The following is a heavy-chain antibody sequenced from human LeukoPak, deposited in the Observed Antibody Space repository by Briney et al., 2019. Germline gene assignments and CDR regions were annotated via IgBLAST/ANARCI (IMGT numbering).Heavy chain of an antibody. CDR3: ARGPRWLQSLRYFDY. CDR1: GGSFSGYY. Sequence: PSETLSLTCAVYGGSFSGYYWSWIRQPPGKGLEWIGEINHSGSTDYNPSLKSRVTISVDTSKNQFSLKLSSVTAADTAVYYCARGPRWLQSLRYFDYWGQGTLVTVSS. D-gene: IGHD5-24*01. CDR2: INHSGST. J-gene: IGHJ4*02. V-gene: IGHV4-34*01.